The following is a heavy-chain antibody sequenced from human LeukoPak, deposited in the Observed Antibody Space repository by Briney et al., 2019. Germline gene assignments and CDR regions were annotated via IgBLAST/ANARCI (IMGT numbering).Heavy chain of an antibody. Sequence: GGSLRLSCTASGFPFGDYAMSWYRQAPGRGLEWVAYIRNKGYGATTESAASVKDRFTISRDDSRSVAYLQMNSLKIEDTAVYYCTRAPPGTGYYALASDFWGQGSLVTVSS. CDR1: GFPFGDYA. D-gene: IGHD3-10*01. CDR2: IRNKGYGATT. V-gene: IGHV3-49*03. J-gene: IGHJ4*02. CDR3: TRAPPGTGYYALASDF.